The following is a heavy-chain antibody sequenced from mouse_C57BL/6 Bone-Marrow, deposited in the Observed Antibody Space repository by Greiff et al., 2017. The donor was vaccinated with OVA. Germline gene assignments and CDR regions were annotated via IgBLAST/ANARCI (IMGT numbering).Heavy chain of an antibody. CDR2: ISSGSSTI. CDR1: GFTFSDYG. J-gene: IGHJ4*01. Sequence: EVKLVESGGGLVKPGGSLKLSCAASGFTFSDYGMHWVRQAPEKGLEWVAYISSGSSTIYYADTVKGRFTISRDNAKNTLFLQMTSLRSEDTAMYYCARQDGYASYYAMDYWGQGTSVTVSS. D-gene: IGHD2-2*01. CDR3: ARQDGYASYYAMDY. V-gene: IGHV5-17*01.